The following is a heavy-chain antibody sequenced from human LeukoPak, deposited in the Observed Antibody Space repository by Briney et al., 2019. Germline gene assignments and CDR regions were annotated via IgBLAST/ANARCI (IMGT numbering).Heavy chain of an antibody. V-gene: IGHV1-2*02. CDR2: INPNSGGT. J-gene: IGHJ3*02. CDR3: ATSITMIVVVRDYDAIDI. CDR1: GYTFTGYY. D-gene: IGHD3-22*01. Sequence: ASVKVSCKASGYTFTGYYMHWVRQAPGQGLEWMGWINPNSGGTNYAQKFQGRVTMTRDTSISTAYMELSRLRSDDTAVYYCATSITMIVVVRDYDAIDIWGQGTMVTVSS.